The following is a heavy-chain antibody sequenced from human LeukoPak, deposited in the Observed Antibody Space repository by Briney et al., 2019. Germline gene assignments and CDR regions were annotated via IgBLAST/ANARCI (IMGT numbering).Heavy chain of an antibody. J-gene: IGHJ4*02. V-gene: IGHV4-39*01. D-gene: IGHD2-2*01. CDR3: AGQILGYCSSTSCSYYFDY. CDR1: GGSISSSTYY. CDR2: IYYSGST. Sequence: SETLSLTCTVSGGSISSSTYYWGWIRQPPGKGLEWIGSIYYSGSTYYNPSLKSRVTISVDTSKNQFSLKLSSVTAADTAVYYCAGQILGYCSSTSCSYYFDYWGQGTLVTVSS.